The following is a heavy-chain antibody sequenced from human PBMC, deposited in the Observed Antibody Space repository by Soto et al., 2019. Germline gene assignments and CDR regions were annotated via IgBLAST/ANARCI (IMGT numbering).Heavy chain of an antibody. CDR3: ARETGENWTYEAH. Sequence: SETLSLTCRVSGAYISDFSWSWSRQPAGKALEWIGRITINGNTQKNPSFKSRVTMSIDTSRNHFSLNLQSATAADTALYYCARETGENWTYEAHWGPGTLVTVSS. D-gene: IGHD1-7*01. CDR1: GAYISDFS. CDR2: ITINGNT. V-gene: IGHV4-4*07. J-gene: IGHJ1*01.